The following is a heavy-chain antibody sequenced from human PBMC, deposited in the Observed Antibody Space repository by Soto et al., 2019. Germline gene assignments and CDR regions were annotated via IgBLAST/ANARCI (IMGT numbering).Heavy chain of an antibody. J-gene: IGHJ3*02. CDR2: IYSGGST. V-gene: IGHV3-53*01. CDR3: ARETAYLTGDQLRPDAFDI. Sequence: GGSLRLSCAASGFTVSSNYMSWVRQAPGKGLEWVSVIYSGGSTYYADSVKGRFTISRDNSKNTLYLQMNSLRAEDTAVYYCARETAYLTGDQLRPDAFDIWGQGTMVTVSS. CDR1: GFTVSSNY. D-gene: IGHD7-27*01.